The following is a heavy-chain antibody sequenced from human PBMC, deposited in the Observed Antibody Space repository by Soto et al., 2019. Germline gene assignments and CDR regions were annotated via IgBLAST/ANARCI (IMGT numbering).Heavy chain of an antibody. D-gene: IGHD3-3*01. CDR2: IYYSGST. CDR1: GGSISSSSYY. CDR3: ARLNYDFSYYGMDV. V-gene: IGHV4-39*01. J-gene: IGHJ6*02. Sequence: QLQLQESGPGLVKPSETLSLTCTVSGGSISSSSYYWGWIRQPPGKGLEWIGSIYYSGSTYYNPSLKSRVTISVDTSKNQFSLKLSSVTAADTAVYYCARLNYDFSYYGMDVWGQGTTVTVSS.